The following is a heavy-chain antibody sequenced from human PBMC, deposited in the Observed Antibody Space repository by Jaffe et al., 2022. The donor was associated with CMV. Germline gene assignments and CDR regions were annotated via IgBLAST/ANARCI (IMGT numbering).Heavy chain of an antibody. D-gene: IGHD6-13*01. J-gene: IGHJ6*03. CDR2: INHSGST. CDR3: AVKAIAAAYYYYMDV. CDR1: GGSFSGYY. Sequence: QVQLQQWGAGLLKPSETLSLTCAVYGGSFSGYYWSWIRQPPGKGLEWIGEINHSGSTNYNPSLKSRVTISVDTSKNQFSLKLSSVTAADTAVYYCAVKAIAAAYYYYMDVWGKGTTVTVSS. V-gene: IGHV4-34*01.